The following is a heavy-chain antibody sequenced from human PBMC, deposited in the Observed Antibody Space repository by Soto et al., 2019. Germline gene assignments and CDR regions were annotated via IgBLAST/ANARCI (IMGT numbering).Heavy chain of an antibody. J-gene: IGHJ5*02. CDR2: IYYSGST. Sequence: QLQLQESGPGLVKPSETLSLTCTVSGGSISSSSYYWGWIRQPPGKGLEWIGSIYYSGSTYYNPSLKSRVTISVDTSKHQFSLKLSSVTAADTAVYYCARYHDYGDYGGWFDPWGQGTLVTVSS. D-gene: IGHD4-17*01. V-gene: IGHV4-39*01. CDR3: ARYHDYGDYGGWFDP. CDR1: GGSISSSSYY.